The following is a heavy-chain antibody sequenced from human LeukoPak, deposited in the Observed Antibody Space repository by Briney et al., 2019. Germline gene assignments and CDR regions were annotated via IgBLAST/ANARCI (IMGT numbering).Heavy chain of an antibody. J-gene: IGHJ4*02. CDR3: ARDRRAAGGFFSPEY. Sequence: SVKVSCKASGGTFSRYAFSWVRQAPGQGLEWMGRIIPILATEFYAQKVQDRLTITADPSTSTAYMELSSLRSDDTAVYYCARDRRAAGGFFSPEYWGQGTQVTVSS. CDR2: IIPILATE. V-gene: IGHV1-69*11. CDR1: GGTFSRYA. D-gene: IGHD6-13*01.